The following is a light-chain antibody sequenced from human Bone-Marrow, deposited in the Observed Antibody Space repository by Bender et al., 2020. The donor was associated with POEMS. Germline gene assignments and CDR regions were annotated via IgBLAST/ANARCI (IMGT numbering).Light chain of an antibody. CDR2: INN. Sequence: QSVLTQPPSASGTPGQRVTISCSGSSSNIGTNPVHWYQQLPGTAPKLLIYINNQRPSGVPDRFSGSKSGNTASLTVSGLQAEDEADYYCSSYAANNNLGVFGTGTKVTVL. CDR3: SSYAANNNLGV. J-gene: IGLJ1*01. V-gene: IGLV1-44*01. CDR1: SSNIGTNP.